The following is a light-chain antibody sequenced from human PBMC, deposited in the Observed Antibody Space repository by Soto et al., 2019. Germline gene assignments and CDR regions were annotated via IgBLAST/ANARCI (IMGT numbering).Light chain of an antibody. CDR3: QQYNNWPRT. CDR1: QSVSSN. CDR2: GAS. Sequence: EIVMTQSPATLSVSPGESATLSCRASQSVSSNLAWYQQKPGQAPRLLIYGASTRATGLPARFSGSGSGTEFTLTISSLQSEDFAVYYCQQYNNWPRTFGQGTKVDIK. V-gene: IGKV3-15*01. J-gene: IGKJ1*01.